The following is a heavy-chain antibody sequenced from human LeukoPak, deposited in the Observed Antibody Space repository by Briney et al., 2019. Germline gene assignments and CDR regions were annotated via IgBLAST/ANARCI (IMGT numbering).Heavy chain of an antibody. CDR3: ARDSGDGDYEPLNS. J-gene: IGHJ5*02. CDR2: IYSSGFT. Sequence: QPGGSLRLSCAASGFTVSSNYMNWVRQAPGKGLEWVSLIYSSGFTFYADSVKGRFTISRDNFKNTLYLQMNRLRAEDTAMYYCARDSGDGDYEPLNSWGPGTLVTVSS. CDR1: GFTVSSNY. D-gene: IGHD4-17*01. V-gene: IGHV3-53*01.